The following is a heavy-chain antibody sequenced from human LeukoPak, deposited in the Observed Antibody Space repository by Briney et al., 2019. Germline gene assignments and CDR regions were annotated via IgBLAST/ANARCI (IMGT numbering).Heavy chain of an antibody. J-gene: IGHJ4*02. D-gene: IGHD2-2*01. CDR3: ARHRYGSDTSCFGF. Sequence: PSETLSLTCTVSGGSISSSSYYWGWIRQPPGKGLEWIGSIYYSGSTYYNPSPKSRVTISVDTSKNQFSLKLSSVTAADTAVYYCARHRYGSDTSCFGFWGQGTLVTVSS. CDR1: GGSISSSSYY. CDR2: IYYSGST. V-gene: IGHV4-39*07.